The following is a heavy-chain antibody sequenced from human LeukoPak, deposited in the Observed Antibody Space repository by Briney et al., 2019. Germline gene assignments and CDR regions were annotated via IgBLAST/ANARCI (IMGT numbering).Heavy chain of an antibody. D-gene: IGHD5-18*01. CDR1: GGSISSYY. J-gene: IGHJ6*03. V-gene: IGHV4-4*07. CDR3: ARVKRDTAMVTPRDYYYYYMDV. Sequence: SETLSLTCTVSGGSISSYYWSWIRQPAGKGLECIGRIYTSGSTNYNPSLKSRVTMSVDTSKNQFSLQLSSVTAADTAVYYCARVKRDTAMVTPRDYYYYYMDVWGKGTTVTVPS. CDR2: IYTSGST.